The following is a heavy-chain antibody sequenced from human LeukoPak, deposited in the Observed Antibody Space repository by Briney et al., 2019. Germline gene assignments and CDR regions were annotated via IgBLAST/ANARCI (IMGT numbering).Heavy chain of an antibody. D-gene: IGHD5-24*01. CDR1: GGPFSGYY. CDR2: INHSGST. J-gene: IGHJ4*02. V-gene: IGHV4-34*01. CDR3: ARRDSYNYRTIGFDY. Sequence: SETLSLTCAVYGGPFSGYYWSWIRQPPGKGLEWIGEINHSGSTNYNPSLKSRVTISVDTSKNQFSLKLSSVTAADTAVYYCARRDSYNYRTIGFDYWGQGTLVTVSS.